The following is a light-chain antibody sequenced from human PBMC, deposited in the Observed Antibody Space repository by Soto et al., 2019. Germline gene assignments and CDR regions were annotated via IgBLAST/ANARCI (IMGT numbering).Light chain of an antibody. CDR2: GNN. CDR1: SSNIGSNY. Sequence: QSVLTQFPSASGTPGQRVTISCSGSSSNIGSNYVYWYQQLPGTAPKLLIYGNNQRPSGVPDRFSGSKSGTSASLAISGLRSEDEADYYCAAWDDSLSGPVFGGGTQLTVL. V-gene: IGLV1-47*01. J-gene: IGLJ2*01. CDR3: AAWDDSLSGPV.